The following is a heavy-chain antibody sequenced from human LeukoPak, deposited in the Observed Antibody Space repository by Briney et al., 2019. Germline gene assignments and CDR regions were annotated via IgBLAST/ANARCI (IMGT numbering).Heavy chain of an antibody. V-gene: IGHV3-74*01. CDR3: GRTGIAARPTVWFEP. Sequence: GGSLRLSCAASGFTFSSYWMHWVRQAPGKGLVWVSHINSDGSSTNYADSVKGRFTISRDNSKNTLYLQMNSLRTEDTAVYFCGRTGIAARPTVWFEPWGEGTLVTVSS. D-gene: IGHD6-6*01. J-gene: IGHJ5*02. CDR1: GFTFSSYW. CDR2: INSDGSST.